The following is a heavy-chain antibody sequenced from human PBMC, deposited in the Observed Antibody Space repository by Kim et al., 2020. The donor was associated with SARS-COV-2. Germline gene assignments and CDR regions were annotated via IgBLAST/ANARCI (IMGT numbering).Heavy chain of an antibody. D-gene: IGHD6-6*01. Sequence: GWSLRLSCAASGFTFSSYGMHWVRQAPGKGLEWVAVIWYDGSNKYYADSVKGRFTISRDNSKNTLYLQMNSLRAEDTAVYYCAREEYSSNWFDPWGQGTLVTVSS. CDR1: GFTFSSYG. CDR2: IWYDGSNK. CDR3: AREEYSSNWFDP. J-gene: IGHJ5*02. V-gene: IGHV3-33*01.